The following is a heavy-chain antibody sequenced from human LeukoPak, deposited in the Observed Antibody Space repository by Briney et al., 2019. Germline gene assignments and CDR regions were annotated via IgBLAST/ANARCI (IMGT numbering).Heavy chain of an antibody. Sequence: GGSLRLSCVASGFDFSSYAMTWVRQAPGRGLEWVSTIGAYAARTYYADSVKDRFTTSRENSKGTLSLQMNSLRAEDTALYYCAKDPLGGGSSLINWFDSWGQGVWVTVSS. CDR2: IGAYAART. D-gene: IGHD1-26*01. CDR1: GFDFSSYA. V-gene: IGHV3-23*01. CDR3: AKDPLGGGSSLINWFDS. J-gene: IGHJ5*01.